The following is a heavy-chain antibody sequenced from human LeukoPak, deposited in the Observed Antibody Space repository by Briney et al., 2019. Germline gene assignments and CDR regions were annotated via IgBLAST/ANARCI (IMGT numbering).Heavy chain of an antibody. CDR2: INSDGSST. V-gene: IGHV3-74*01. Sequence: PGGSLRLSCAASGFTFSDYWMHWVRQAPGKGLVWVSRINSDGSSTYYADSVKGRFTISRDNAKNTLYLQMNSLRAEDTAVYYCVRNSDTTMFNWGQGTLVTVSS. CDR3: VRNSDTTMFN. CDR1: GFTFSDYW. J-gene: IGHJ4*02. D-gene: IGHD5-18*01.